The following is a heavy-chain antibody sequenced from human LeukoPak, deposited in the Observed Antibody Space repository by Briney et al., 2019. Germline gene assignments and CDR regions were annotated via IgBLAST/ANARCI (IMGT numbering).Heavy chain of an antibody. V-gene: IGHV3-33*06. D-gene: IGHD2-15*01. J-gene: IGHJ6*04. CDR1: GFTFSSSG. CDR2: IWYDGSNK. Sequence: AGSLRLSCAASGFTFSSSGMHWVRQAPGKGLEWVAVIWYDGSNKYYADSVKGRFTISRDNSKDTLYLQMNSLRAENSAVCCGSKGAGEPCYVNVWVRGTTVSVSS. CDR3: SKGAGEPCYVNV.